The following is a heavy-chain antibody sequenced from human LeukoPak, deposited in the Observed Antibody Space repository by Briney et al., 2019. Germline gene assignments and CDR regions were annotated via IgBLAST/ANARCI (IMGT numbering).Heavy chain of an antibody. V-gene: IGHV3-7*03. CDR3: ARDPDYGDPGPFFDY. CDR1: GFTFGTYW. Sequence: GGSLRLSCATSGFTFGTYWMTWVRQAPGTGLEWVANINPDGSGTFYVGSVKGRFTISRDNAKNSLYLHMNSLRAEDTAIYYCARDPDYGDPGPFFDYWGQGVLVTVPS. CDR2: INPDGSGT. J-gene: IGHJ4*02. D-gene: IGHD2-21*02.